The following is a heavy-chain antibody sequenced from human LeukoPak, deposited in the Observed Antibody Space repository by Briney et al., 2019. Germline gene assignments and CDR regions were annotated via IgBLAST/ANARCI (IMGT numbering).Heavy chain of an antibody. J-gene: IGHJ3*02. Sequence: SETLSLTCTVSGGSISSYYWSWIRQPPGKGLEWMGYIYYSGSTNYNPSLKSRVTISVDTSKNQFSLKLSSVTAADTAVYYCAREHGMGAFDIWGQGTMVTLSS. D-gene: IGHD1-14*01. CDR1: GGSISSYY. V-gene: IGHV4-59*12. CDR2: IYYSGST. CDR3: AREHGMGAFDI.